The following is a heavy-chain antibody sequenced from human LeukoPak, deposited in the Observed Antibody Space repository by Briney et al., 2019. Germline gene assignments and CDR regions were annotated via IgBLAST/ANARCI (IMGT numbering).Heavy chain of an antibody. J-gene: IGHJ4*02. V-gene: IGHV1-18*01. Sequence: APVKVSCKASGYIFTSYDFSWVRQAPGQGLEWMGWISTYSGDAHYAHNFQGRVTMTTDTSTNTAYMELRSLKSDDTAVYYCARARGGTTVTTSRYWGQGTLVTVSS. CDR1: GYIFTSYD. D-gene: IGHD4-11*01. CDR3: ARARGGTTVTTSRY. CDR2: ISTYSGDA.